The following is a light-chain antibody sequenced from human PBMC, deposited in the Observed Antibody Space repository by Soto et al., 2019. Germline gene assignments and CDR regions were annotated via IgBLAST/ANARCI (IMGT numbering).Light chain of an antibody. CDR2: GAS. CDR1: QSVSSD. V-gene: IGKV3-20*01. J-gene: IGKJ5*01. CDR3: QQYGSSPPIT. Sequence: IVMTHSPATLSVSPGEIATLSFRASQSVSSDLAWYHQKPGQAPRLLIYGASNRATGIPDRFSGSGSGTDFTLTISRLEPEDFAVYYCQQYGSSPPITFGQGTRLEI.